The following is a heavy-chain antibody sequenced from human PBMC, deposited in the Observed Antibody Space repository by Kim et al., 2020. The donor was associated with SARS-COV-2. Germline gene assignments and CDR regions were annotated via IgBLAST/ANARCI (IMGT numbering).Heavy chain of an antibody. Sequence: YADSVKGRFTSSRDNAKNPLYLQMNSLRAEDTAVYYCAKSHSSSWGTFDYWGQGTLVTVSS. V-gene: IGHV3-23*01. CDR3: AKSHSSSWGTFDY. J-gene: IGHJ4*02. D-gene: IGHD6-6*01.